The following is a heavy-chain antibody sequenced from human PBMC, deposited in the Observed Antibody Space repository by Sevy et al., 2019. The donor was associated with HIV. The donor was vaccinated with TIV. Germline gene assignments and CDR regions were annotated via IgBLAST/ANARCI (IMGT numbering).Heavy chain of an antibody. CDR3: ARDDGNYYFHY. V-gene: IGHV3-7*01. CDR1: GFTFSKYW. CDR2: IKQDAGQI. J-gene: IGHJ4*02. Sequence: GGSLRLSCAASGFTFSKYWMGWVRQAPGKGLEWVANIKQDAGQIYYVDSVKGRFTISRDNSKNSLYLQMNSLRAEDTAVYFCARDDGNYYFHYWGQGTLVTVSS. D-gene: IGHD1-7*01.